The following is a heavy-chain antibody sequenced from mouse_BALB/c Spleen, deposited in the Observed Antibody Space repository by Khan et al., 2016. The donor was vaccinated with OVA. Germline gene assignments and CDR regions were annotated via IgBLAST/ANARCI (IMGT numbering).Heavy chain of an antibody. Sequence: EVQLVESGGDLVKPGGSLKLSCAASGLTFSSSAMSWVRQTPEKRLEWVATISTGGRKIYYADSVKGRFTISRDNAKNTLSLQMSSLRSEDTAMYYCAGSITPVVAFYYWGQGTTLTVSS. CDR1: GLTFSSSA. D-gene: IGHD1-1*01. CDR2: ISTGGRKI. CDR3: AGSITPVVAFYY. J-gene: IGHJ2*01. V-gene: IGHV5-9-3*01.